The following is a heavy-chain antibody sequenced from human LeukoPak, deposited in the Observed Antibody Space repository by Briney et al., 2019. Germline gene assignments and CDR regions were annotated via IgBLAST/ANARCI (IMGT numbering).Heavy chain of an antibody. D-gene: IGHD3-10*01. V-gene: IGHV1-18*04. CDR2: ISAYNGNT. CDR1: GYTFTSYG. Sequence: VASVKVSCKASGYTFTSYGISWVRQAPGQGLEWMGWISAYNGNTNYAQKLQGRVTITTDTSTSTAYMELRSLRSDDTAVYYCARPQYYYGSGSYSDAFDIWGQGTMVTASS. CDR3: ARPQYYYGSGSYSDAFDI. J-gene: IGHJ3*02.